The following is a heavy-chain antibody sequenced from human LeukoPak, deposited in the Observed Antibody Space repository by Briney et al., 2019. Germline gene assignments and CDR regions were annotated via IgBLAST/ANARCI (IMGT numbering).Heavy chain of an antibody. Sequence: GASVKVSCKASGYTFTSYGISWVRQAPGQGLEWMGWISAYNGNTNYAQKLQGRVTMTTDTSTSTAYMELRSLRSDDTAVYYCARESLGDITIFGVVIIHDPHFDYWGQGTLVTVSS. V-gene: IGHV1-18*01. CDR3: ARESLGDITIFGVVIIHDPHFDY. CDR1: GYTFTSYG. CDR2: ISAYNGNT. J-gene: IGHJ4*02. D-gene: IGHD3-3*01.